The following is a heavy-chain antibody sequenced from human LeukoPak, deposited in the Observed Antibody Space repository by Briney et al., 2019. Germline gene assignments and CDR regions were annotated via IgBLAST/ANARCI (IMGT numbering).Heavy chain of an antibody. J-gene: IGHJ4*02. CDR3: ARTSIAAAGSLGY. Sequence: SETLSLTCTVSGGSISSSSYYWGWIRQPPGKGLEWIGSIYYTGSTYYNPSLKSRVTISVDTSKNQFSLKVTSVTAADTAVYYCARTSIAAAGSLGYWGQGTLVTVSS. D-gene: IGHD6-13*01. V-gene: IGHV4-39*07. CDR1: GGSISSSSYY. CDR2: IYYTGST.